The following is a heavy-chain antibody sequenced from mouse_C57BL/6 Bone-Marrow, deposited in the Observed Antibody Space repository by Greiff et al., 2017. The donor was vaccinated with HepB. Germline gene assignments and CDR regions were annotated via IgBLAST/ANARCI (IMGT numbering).Heavy chain of an antibody. CDR2: IDPETGGT. Sequence: QVQLQQSGAELVRPGASVTLSCKASGYTFTDYEMHWVKQTPVHGLEWIGAIDPETGGTAYNQKFKGKAILTADKSSSTAYMELRSLTSEDSAVYYFAIKMLDYYGSSGGDYWGQGTSVTVSS. CDR1: GYTFTDYE. D-gene: IGHD1-1*01. J-gene: IGHJ4*01. CDR3: AIKMLDYYGSSGGDY. V-gene: IGHV1-15*01.